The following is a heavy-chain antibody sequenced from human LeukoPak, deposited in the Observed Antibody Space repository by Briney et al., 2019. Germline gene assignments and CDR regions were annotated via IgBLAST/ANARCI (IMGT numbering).Heavy chain of an antibody. V-gene: IGHV4-34*01. CDR3: ARRYYDFWSVPNWFDP. Sequence: SETLSLTCTVSGDSITTTDHYWSWIRQPPGKGLEWIGEINHSGSTNYNPSLKSRVTISVDTSKNQFSLKLSSVTAADTAVYYCARRYYDFWSVPNWFDPWGQGTLVTVSS. D-gene: IGHD3-3*01. CDR1: GDSITTTDHY. J-gene: IGHJ5*02. CDR2: INHSGST.